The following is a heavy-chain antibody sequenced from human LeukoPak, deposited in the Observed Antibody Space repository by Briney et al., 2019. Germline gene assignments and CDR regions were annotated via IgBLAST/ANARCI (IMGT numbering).Heavy chain of an antibody. Sequence: SEILSLTCAVYGESMTGYYWTWIRQPPGKRLEWIGEIQHSGSTNSNPSLKSRVTMSIDMSKNQFSLKLNSVTAADTAVYYCTRATATGTGRAYDHWAQGNLVPVSS. CDR1: GESMTGYY. CDR2: IQHSGST. CDR3: TRATATGTGRAYDH. V-gene: IGHV4-34*01. J-gene: IGHJ4*02. D-gene: IGHD3-10*01.